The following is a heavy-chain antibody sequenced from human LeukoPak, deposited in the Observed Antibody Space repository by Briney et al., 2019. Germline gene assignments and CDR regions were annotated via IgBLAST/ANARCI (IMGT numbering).Heavy chain of an antibody. V-gene: IGHV3-21*01. J-gene: IGHJ4*02. D-gene: IGHD6-19*01. CDR2: ISSSSSYI. CDR1: GFTFISYS. CDR3: ARGGVYSSGWYVDY. Sequence: GGSLRLSCAASGFTFISYSMNWVRQAPGKGLEWVSSISSSSSYIYYADSVKGRFTISRDNAKNSLYLQMNSLRAEDTAVYCCARGGVYSSGWYVDYWGQGTLVTVSS.